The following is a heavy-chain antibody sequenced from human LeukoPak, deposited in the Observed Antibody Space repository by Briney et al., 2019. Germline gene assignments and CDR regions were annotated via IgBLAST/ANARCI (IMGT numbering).Heavy chain of an antibody. Sequence: PGGSLRLSCAASGFTFSSYAMHWVRQAPGKGLEWVAVISYDGSNKYYADSVKGRFTISRDNSKNTLYLQMNSLRAEDTAVYYCAREEVATMGGSCYGMDVWGQGTTVTVSS. CDR3: AREEVATMGGSCYGMDV. J-gene: IGHJ6*02. CDR2: ISYDGSNK. CDR1: GFTFSSYA. D-gene: IGHD5-12*01. V-gene: IGHV3-30*04.